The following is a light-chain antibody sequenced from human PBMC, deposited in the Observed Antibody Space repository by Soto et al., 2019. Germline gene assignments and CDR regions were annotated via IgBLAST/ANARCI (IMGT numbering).Light chain of an antibody. Sequence: SYDLTQPPSVSVAPGQTATITCGGQNIGSKNVHWYQQKSGQAPVMVVYDECERPSGIPERFSGSNSRDTATLTISRVEAGDEADYYCQVWDRLSDYVFGSGTKV. J-gene: IGLJ1*01. CDR2: DEC. V-gene: IGLV3-21*02. CDR3: QVWDRLSDYV. CDR1: NIGSKN.